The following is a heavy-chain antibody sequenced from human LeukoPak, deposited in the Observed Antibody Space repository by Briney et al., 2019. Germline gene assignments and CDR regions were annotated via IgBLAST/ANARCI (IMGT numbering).Heavy chain of an antibody. CDR2: IIPILGIA. CDR3: ARDIADSSGYPDAFDI. V-gene: IGHV1-69*04. J-gene: IGHJ3*02. Sequence: GASVKVSCKASGGTFSSYAISWVRQAPGQGLEWMGRIIPILGIANYAQKVQGRVTMTTDTSTSTAYMELRSLRSDDTAVYYCARDIADSSGYPDAFDIWGQGTMVTVSS. CDR1: GGTFSSYA. D-gene: IGHD3-22*01.